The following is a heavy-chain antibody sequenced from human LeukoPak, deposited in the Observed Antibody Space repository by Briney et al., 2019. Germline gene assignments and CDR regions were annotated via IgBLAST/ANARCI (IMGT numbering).Heavy chain of an antibody. CDR1: GGSISRNY. CDR3: ARLPPSHLGYFDY. J-gene: IGHJ4*02. V-gene: IGHV4-59*01. Sequence: SETLSVTCSVSGGSISRNYWNWIRQPAGKGPEWIGYTYDTGSTIYTPSLKSRVTISLDTSRNQVSLKLISVTAADTAVYYCARLPPSHLGYFDYWGQGIPVTVSS. D-gene: IGHD3-3*02. CDR2: TYDTGST.